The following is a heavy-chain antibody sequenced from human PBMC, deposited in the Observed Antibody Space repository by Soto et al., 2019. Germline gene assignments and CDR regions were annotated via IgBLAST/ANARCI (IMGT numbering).Heavy chain of an antibody. V-gene: IGHV4-38-2*02. Sequence: SETLSLTCGVSGFSISSGYLWGCIRQPPGKGPEWLGSIYHSGTTYYNPSVKGRVTISVDTSKNQFSLKMSSVTAADTAVYYCARDSSGYYWFDPWGQGTLVTVSS. J-gene: IGHJ5*02. CDR2: IYHSGTT. CDR1: GFSISSGYL. D-gene: IGHD3-22*01. CDR3: ARDSSGYYWFDP.